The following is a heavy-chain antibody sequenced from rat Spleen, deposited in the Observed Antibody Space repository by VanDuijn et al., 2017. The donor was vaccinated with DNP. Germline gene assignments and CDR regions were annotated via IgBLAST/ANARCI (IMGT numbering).Heavy chain of an antibody. CDR2: ITNTGDST. V-gene: IGHV5-27*01. D-gene: IGHD5-1*01. Sequence: EVQLVESGGGLVQPGRSLKLSCAASGFSFSNYYMAWVRQAPTKGLEWVAFITNTGDSTYYSDSVKGRFTISRDNAKNTLYLQMDSLRSEDTATYYCAKDRTDWGQGVMVTVSS. CDR3: AKDRTD. J-gene: IGHJ2*01. CDR1: GFSFSNYY.